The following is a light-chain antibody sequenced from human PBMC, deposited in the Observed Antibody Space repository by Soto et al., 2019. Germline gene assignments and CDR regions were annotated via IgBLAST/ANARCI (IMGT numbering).Light chain of an antibody. Sequence: EVLMTQSPATLSVSPGDRATLSCRASQSINSHLAWYQQQPGEAPRLLIYAASTRATAVSDRFSGSGSGTDFTLTITSLQSDDFVVYFCQQYTDWPSTFGQGTRLEIK. CDR1: QSINSH. CDR2: AAS. V-gene: IGKV3-15*01. J-gene: IGKJ5*01. CDR3: QQYTDWPST.